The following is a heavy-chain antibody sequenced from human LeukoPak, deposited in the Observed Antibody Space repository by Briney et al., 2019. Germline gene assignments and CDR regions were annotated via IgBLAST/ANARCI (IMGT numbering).Heavy chain of an antibody. CDR2: ISYDGSNK. Sequence: GGSLRLSCAASGFTFSSYGMHWVRQAPGKGLEWVAVISYDGSNKYHADSVKGRFTISRDNSKNTLYLQMNSLRAEDTAVYYCAKGAHYYDSSGYYDYWGQGTLVTVSS. CDR3: AKGAHYYDSSGYYDY. J-gene: IGHJ4*02. CDR1: GFTFSSYG. V-gene: IGHV3-30*18. D-gene: IGHD3-22*01.